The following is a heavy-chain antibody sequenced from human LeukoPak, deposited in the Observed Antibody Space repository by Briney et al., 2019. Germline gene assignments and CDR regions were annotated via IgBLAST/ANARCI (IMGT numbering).Heavy chain of an antibody. Sequence: ASVKVSCKASGYTFTNHGFSWVRQAPGQGLEWMGWISTYNGDTNYAQNLQGRVTMTTDTSTSTAYMEMRSLRSDDTAAYYCARDCSSTSCYNVYWGQGTLVTVSS. J-gene: IGHJ4*02. CDR3: ARDCSSTSCYNVY. V-gene: IGHV1-18*01. CDR2: ISTYNGDT. CDR1: GYTFTNHG. D-gene: IGHD2-2*02.